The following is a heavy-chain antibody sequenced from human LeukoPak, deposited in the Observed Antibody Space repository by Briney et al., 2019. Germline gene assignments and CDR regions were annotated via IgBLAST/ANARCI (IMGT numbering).Heavy chain of an antibody. CDR2: INPNSGGT. J-gene: IGHJ4*02. Sequence: ASAKVSCKASGYTFTGYYMHWVRQAPGQGLEWMGWINPNSGGTNYAQKFQGRVTMTRDTSISTAYMELSRLRSDDTAVYYCARGLTYSSSWYGDYWGQGTLVTVSS. CDR1: GYTFTGYY. V-gene: IGHV1-2*02. CDR3: ARGLTYSSSWYGDY. D-gene: IGHD6-13*01.